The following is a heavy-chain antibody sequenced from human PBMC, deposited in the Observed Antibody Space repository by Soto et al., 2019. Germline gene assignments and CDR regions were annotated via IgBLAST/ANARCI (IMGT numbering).Heavy chain of an antibody. D-gene: IGHD6-19*01. CDR3: ARERSSGWYVDY. CDR1: GYTFTSYY. Sequence: QVQLVQSGAEVKKPGASVKVSCKASGYTFTSYYINWVRQATGQGLEWMGWMNPNSGNTGYAQKFQGRVTMTRHTSISTAYMELGSLRSEDTAVYYCARERSSGWYVDYGGQGTVVTVSS. J-gene: IGHJ4*02. CDR2: MNPNSGNT. V-gene: IGHV1-8*01.